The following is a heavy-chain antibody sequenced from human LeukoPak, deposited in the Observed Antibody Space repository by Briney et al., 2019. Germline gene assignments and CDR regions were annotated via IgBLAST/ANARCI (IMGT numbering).Heavy chain of an antibody. V-gene: IGHV1-46*01. D-gene: IGHD6-19*01. J-gene: IGHJ6*03. Sequence: ASVKVSCKASGYTFTSYYMHWVRQAPGQGLEWMGIINPSGGSTIYAQKFQGRVTMNRDTYTSTVYMEVSSLRSGDTAVYYCARERSIAVAGTLRREVYYMDVWGKGTTVTVSS. CDR2: INPSGGST. CDR3: ARERSIAVAGTLRREVYYMDV. CDR1: GYTFTSYY.